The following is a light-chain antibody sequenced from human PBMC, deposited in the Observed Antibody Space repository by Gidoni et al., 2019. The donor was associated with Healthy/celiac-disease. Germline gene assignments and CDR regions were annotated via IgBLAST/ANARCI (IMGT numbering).Light chain of an antibody. Sequence: DIQMTKSPSSLSASVGDRVTITCRASQSISSYLNWYHQKPGKAPKLLIYAASSLQSGVPSRFSGSGSVTDFTLTISSLHPEDFATYYCQQSYSTPPWTFXQXTKVEIK. CDR2: AAS. V-gene: IGKV1-39*01. CDR1: QSISSY. CDR3: QQSYSTPPWT. J-gene: IGKJ1*01.